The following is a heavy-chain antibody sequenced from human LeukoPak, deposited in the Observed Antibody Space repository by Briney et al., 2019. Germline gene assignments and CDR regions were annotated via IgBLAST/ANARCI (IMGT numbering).Heavy chain of an antibody. D-gene: IGHD5-18*01. CDR1: GGSISSYY. J-gene: IGHJ3*02. CDR2: IYYSGST. V-gene: IGHV4-59*08. Sequence: SETLSLTCTVSGGSISSYYWSWIRQPPGKGLEWIGYIYYSGSTNYNPSLKSRVTISVDTSKNQFSLKLSSVTAADTAVYYCARRSMGTAMVKNAFDIWGQGTMVTVSS. CDR3: ARRSMGTAMVKNAFDI.